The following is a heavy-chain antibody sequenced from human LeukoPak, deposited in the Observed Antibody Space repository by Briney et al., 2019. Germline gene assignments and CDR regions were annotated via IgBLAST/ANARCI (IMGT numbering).Heavy chain of an antibody. D-gene: IGHD5-12*01. V-gene: IGHV4-39*01. CDR2: IYYSGST. CDR1: GGSISSSSYY. J-gene: IGHJ4*02. CDR3: ARLMAGSGSHFDY. Sequence: SETLSLTCTVSGGSISSSSYYWGWIRQPPGKGLEWIGSIYYSGSTYYNPSLKSRVTISVDTSKNQFSLKLSSVTAADTAVYYCARLMAGSGSHFDYWGQGTLVTVSS.